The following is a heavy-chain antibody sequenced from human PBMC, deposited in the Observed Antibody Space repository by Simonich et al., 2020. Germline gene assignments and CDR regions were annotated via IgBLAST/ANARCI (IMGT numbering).Heavy chain of an antibody. J-gene: IGHJ4*02. CDR2: IYYSGST. CDR3: ARHDRWLQFYFDY. Sequence: QVQLQESGPGLVKPSETLSLTCTVSGGSISSYYWSWIRQPPGKGLEWIGYIYYSGSTNYNPSRKSRVTISVDTSKNQFSLKLSSVTAADTAVYYCARHDRWLQFYFDYWGQGNLVTVSS. CDR1: GGSISSYY. D-gene: IGHD5-12*01. V-gene: IGHV4-59*08.